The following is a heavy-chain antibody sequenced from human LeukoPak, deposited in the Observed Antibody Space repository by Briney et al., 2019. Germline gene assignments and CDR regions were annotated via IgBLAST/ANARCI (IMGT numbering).Heavy chain of an antibody. Sequence: NPSETLPLTCTVSGGSISRHYWSWIRQPPGKGLEWIGYIYYSGNTNYNPSLKSRVSMSVDTSKNQFSLNLSSLTAADTAVYYCATESAAAGEYYYYMDVWGKGTTVTVSS. J-gene: IGHJ6*03. CDR3: ATESAAAGEYYYYMDV. CDR1: GGSISRHY. V-gene: IGHV4-59*11. CDR2: IYYSGNT. D-gene: IGHD6-13*01.